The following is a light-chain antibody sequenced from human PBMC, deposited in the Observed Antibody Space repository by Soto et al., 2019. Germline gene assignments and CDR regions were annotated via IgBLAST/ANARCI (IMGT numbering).Light chain of an antibody. V-gene: IGLV2-14*01. CDR2: DVS. CDR1: SGDIGGYNY. CDR3: AAWDDRLDVYV. Sequence: QSALTQPASVSGSPGQSITISCTGSSGDIGGYNYVSWYQQHPGKAPKLMIYDVSNRPSGVSNRFSGSKSGNTASLTISGLQAEDEADYYCAAWDDRLDVYVFGTGTKGTVL. J-gene: IGLJ1*01.